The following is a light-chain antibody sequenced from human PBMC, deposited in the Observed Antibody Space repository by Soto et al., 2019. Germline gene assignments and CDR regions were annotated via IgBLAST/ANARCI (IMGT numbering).Light chain of an antibody. CDR1: RNLLHTEGNTF. CDR3: MQGTHWPHT. Sequence: DTLVHPASLNWRRRRNLLHTEGNTFLNWLHQRPGQSPRRVIYRVSNRYSGVPDRFSGSGSGTDFTLRISRVEAEDVGVYYCMQGTHWPHTFGQGTNVDIK. V-gene: IGKV2-30*02. J-gene: IGKJ1*01. CDR2: RVS.